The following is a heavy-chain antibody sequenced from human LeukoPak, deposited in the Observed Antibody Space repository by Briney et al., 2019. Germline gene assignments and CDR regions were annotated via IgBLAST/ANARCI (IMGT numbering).Heavy chain of an antibody. CDR3: ARGLYYYDSSGYYAPIDY. CDR2: INHSGGT. CDR1: GGSFSGYS. J-gene: IGHJ4*02. V-gene: IGHV4-34*01. Sequence: SETLSLTCTVYGGSFSGYSWNWIRQPPVKGLEWIGEINHSGGTNYNPSLKSRVTISVDTSKKQFSLKLSSVTAADTAVYYCARGLYYYDSSGYYAPIDYWGQGTLVTVSS. D-gene: IGHD3-22*01.